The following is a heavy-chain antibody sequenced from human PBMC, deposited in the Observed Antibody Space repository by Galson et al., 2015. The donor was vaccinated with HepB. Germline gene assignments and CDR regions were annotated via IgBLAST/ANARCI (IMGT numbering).Heavy chain of an antibody. CDR3: ARDRDYRFDY. J-gene: IGHJ4*02. CDR2: ISANSGNT. D-gene: IGHD4/OR15-4a*01. V-gene: IGHV1-18*04. Sequence: SVKVSCKASGYTFTTNGISWVRKAPGQGLEWMGWISANSGNTKYAQNFQERVTLTRETSTSTVYLELRNLRSDDTAAYYCARDRDYRFDYWGQGTLVTVSS. CDR1: GYTFTTNG.